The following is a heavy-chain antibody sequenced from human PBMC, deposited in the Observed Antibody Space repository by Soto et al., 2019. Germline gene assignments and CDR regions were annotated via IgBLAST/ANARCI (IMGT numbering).Heavy chain of an antibody. V-gene: IGHV4-4*02. J-gene: IGHJ6*02. CDR2: IYHSGST. D-gene: IGHD1-26*01. CDR3: ARDMLGGATDYYYGMDV. CDR1: GGSISSSNW. Sequence: QVQLQESGPGLVKPSGTLSLTCAVSGGSISSSNWWSWVRQPPGKGLEWIGEIYHSGSTNYNQSLKSRVTISVDKSKNQFSLKLSSVTAADTAVYYCARDMLGGATDYYYGMDVWGQGTTVTVSS.